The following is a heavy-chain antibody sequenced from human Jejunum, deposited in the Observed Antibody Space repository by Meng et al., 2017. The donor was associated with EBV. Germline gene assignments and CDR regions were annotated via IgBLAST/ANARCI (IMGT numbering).Heavy chain of an antibody. CDR2: LYSGGST. CDR3: AREGGSFGYFDY. V-gene: IGHV3-53*01. J-gene: IGHJ4*02. D-gene: IGHD3-10*01. CDR1: GFTVSSNY. Sequence: EGQLVESGVGLIQPWGSLRLSCAASGFTVSSNYMSWVRQAPGKGLEWVSVLYSGGSTYYADSVKGRFTISRDNSKNTLYLQMNSLRAEDTAVYYCAREGGSFGYFDYWGQGTLVTVSS.